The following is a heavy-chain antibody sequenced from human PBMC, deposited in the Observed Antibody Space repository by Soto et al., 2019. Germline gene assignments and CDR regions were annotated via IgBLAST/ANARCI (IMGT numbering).Heavy chain of an antibody. CDR3: IWESKAYSAWH. Sequence: EVQVVESGGGLVKPGESLTFPCKVSGLTFINAGLNWARQGPGKGLGGVGLSGGGGGATDYAAPVKGRFTLSRDDSQRMLYLQMNSLKVDDTAVYYCIWESKAYSAWHWGQGTLVTVSS. V-gene: IGHV3-15*07. J-gene: IGHJ4*02. CDR2: SGGGGGAT. CDR1: GLTFINAG. D-gene: IGHD5-18*01.